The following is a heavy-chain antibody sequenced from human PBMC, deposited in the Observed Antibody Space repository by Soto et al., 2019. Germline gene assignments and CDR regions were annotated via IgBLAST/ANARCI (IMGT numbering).Heavy chain of an antibody. CDR2: VYNSGST. CDR3: ARYRREAVAGYTLDN. Sequence: SETLSLTCTVSGGSISSNYWTWIRQPPGKGLEWIGYVYNSGSTNYNPSLKSRVTISEDTSKSQFSLRVNSMTAAGTAVYYCARYRREAVAGYTLDNWGQGILVTVSS. CDR1: GGSISSNY. V-gene: IGHV4-59*01. D-gene: IGHD6-13*01. J-gene: IGHJ4*02.